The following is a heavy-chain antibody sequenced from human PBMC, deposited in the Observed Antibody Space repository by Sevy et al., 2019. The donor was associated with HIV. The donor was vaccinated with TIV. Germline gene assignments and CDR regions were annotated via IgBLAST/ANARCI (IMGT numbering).Heavy chain of an antibody. Sequence: GGSLRLSCAASGFTVSSYYMTWVRQAPGKGLEWLSVIYSDGSTYYTDSVKGRFTISRDNSKNTLYLQMNSLRVEDTAVYYCASPMAAAGMGVGYWGQGTLVTVSS. CDR1: GFTVSSYY. J-gene: IGHJ4*02. CDR3: ASPMAAAGMGVGY. V-gene: IGHV3-66*01. D-gene: IGHD6-13*01. CDR2: IYSDGST.